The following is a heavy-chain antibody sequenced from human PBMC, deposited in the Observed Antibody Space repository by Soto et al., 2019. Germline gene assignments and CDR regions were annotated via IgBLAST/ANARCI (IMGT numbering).Heavy chain of an antibody. J-gene: IGHJ5*02. V-gene: IGHV3-23*01. D-gene: IGHD3-22*01. CDR3: AKDLVVGTSWFDP. CDR1: GFTFSSYV. Sequence: GGSLRLSCAASGFTFSSYVMSWVRQAPGKGLEWVSAISGSGGRKYYADSVKGRFTITRDNSKNTLFLQMSSLRAEDTAVYYCAKDLVVGTSWFDPWGQGTLVTVSS. CDR2: ISGSGGRK.